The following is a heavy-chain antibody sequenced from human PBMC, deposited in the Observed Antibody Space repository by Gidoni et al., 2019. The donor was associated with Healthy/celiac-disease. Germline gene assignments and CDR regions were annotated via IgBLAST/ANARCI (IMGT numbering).Heavy chain of an antibody. CDR3: ARYSSGWQGYLGYYFDY. V-gene: IGHV4-59*01. D-gene: IGHD6-19*01. Sequence: QVQLQESGPGLVKLSETLSLTCTVAGGSISSYYWSWIRQPPGKGLEWIGYIYYSGSTNYNPSLKSRVTISVDTSKNQFSLKLSSVTAADTAVYYCARYSSGWQGYLGYYFDYWGQGTLVTVSS. CDR2: IYYSGST. J-gene: IGHJ4*02. CDR1: GGSISSYY.